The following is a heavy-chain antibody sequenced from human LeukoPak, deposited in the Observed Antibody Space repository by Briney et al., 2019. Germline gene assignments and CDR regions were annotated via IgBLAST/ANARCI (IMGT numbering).Heavy chain of an antibody. Sequence: AVKVSCKTSGGTFSSSAITWVRQAPGQGLEWMGRIIPVLNITTYAQKFQGSVTITADTSTSTVYMELSSLRSEETAVYYCARDQGLTAPPPYGLDVWGQGTTVIVSS. V-gene: IGHV1-69*04. CDR2: IIPVLNIT. J-gene: IGHJ6*02. CDR3: ARDQGLTAPPPYGLDV. D-gene: IGHD5-18*01. CDR1: GGTFSSSA.